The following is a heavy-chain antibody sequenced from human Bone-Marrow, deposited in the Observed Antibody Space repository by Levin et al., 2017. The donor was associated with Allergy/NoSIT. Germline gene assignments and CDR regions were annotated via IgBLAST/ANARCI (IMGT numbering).Heavy chain of an antibody. Sequence: KTSETLSLTCSVSSGSISNSYWSWIRQPPGKGLEWIGYIDSSGSTVYNPSLQSRVTMSVDTSKNQFSLNLTSVTAADTAVYYCAREMSITGFFDLWGRGTLVTVSS. J-gene: IGHJ2*01. D-gene: IGHD3-3*01. CDR1: SGSISNSY. CDR3: AREMSITGFFDL. V-gene: IGHV4-4*08. CDR2: IDSSGST.